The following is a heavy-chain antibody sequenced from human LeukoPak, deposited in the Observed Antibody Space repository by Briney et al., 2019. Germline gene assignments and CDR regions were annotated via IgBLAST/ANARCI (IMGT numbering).Heavy chain of an antibody. CDR3: ARSGYDYSLDY. CDR2: IYYSGST. CDR1: GSSISSYY. V-gene: IGHV4-59*01. D-gene: IGHD5-12*01. Sequence: KTSETLSLTCTVSGSSISSYYWSWIRQPPGKGLEWIGYIYYSGSTNYNPSLKSRVTISVDTSKNQFSLKLSSVTAADTAVYYCARSGYDYSLDYWGQGTLVTVSS. J-gene: IGHJ4*02.